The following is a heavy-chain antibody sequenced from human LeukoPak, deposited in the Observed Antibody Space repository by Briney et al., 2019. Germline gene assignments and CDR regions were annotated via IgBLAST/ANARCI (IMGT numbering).Heavy chain of an antibody. CDR3: AKGAFYGLNAFDI. CDR2: ISYDGSNK. Sequence: GGSLRLSCAASGFTFSSYGMHLVRQAPGKGLEWVAVISYDGSNKYYADSVKGRFTISRDNSKNTLYLQMNSLRAEDTAVYYCAKGAFYGLNAFDIWGQGTMVTVSS. J-gene: IGHJ3*02. V-gene: IGHV3-30*18. D-gene: IGHD2/OR15-2a*01. CDR1: GFTFSSYG.